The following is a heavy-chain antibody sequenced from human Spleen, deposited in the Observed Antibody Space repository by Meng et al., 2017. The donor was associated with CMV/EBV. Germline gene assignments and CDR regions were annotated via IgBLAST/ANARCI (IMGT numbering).Heavy chain of an antibody. J-gene: IGHJ4*02. CDR2: TWYDGSQK. CDR1: GFTFGAYG. Sequence: GESLKISCVASGFTFGAYGMHWVRQAPGKGLEWVAVTWYDGSQKYYADSVKGRFTISRDNSKNTLYLQMNSLRAEDTAVYYCVRSNYDVTLFYWGQGTLVTVSS. D-gene: IGHD3-3*01. V-gene: IGHV3-33*01. CDR3: VRSNYDVTLFY.